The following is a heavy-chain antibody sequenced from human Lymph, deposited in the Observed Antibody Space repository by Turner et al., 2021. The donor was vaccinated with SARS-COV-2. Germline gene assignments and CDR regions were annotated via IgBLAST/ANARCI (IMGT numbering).Heavy chain of an antibody. D-gene: IGHD5-18*01. J-gene: IGHJ6*02. CDR1: GGSFSGYY. CDR3: ARGGVDTGMVGYYYYGMDV. CDR2: INHSGST. V-gene: IGHV4-34*01. Sequence: HGHLQQWGAGLLKPAETLALTCAVHGGSFSGYYWRWIRQPPGKGLEWIGRINHSGSTNYNPSLKSRVTISVDTSKNQFSLRRSSVTAADTAVYYCARGGVDTGMVGYYYYGMDVWGQGTTVTVSS.